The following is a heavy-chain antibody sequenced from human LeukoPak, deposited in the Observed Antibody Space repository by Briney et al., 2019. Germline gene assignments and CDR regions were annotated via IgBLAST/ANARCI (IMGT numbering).Heavy chain of an antibody. D-gene: IGHD3-22*01. CDR1: GGSISSYY. CDR2: IYYSGST. CDR3: AREMYYYDSSGYYPSDYYGMDV. Sequence: SETLSLTCTVSGGSISSYYWSWIRQPPGKGLEWIGYIYYSGSTNYNPSLKSRVTISVDTSKNQFSLKLSSVTAADTAVYYCAREMYYYDSSGYYPSDYYGMDVWGQGTTVTVSS. J-gene: IGHJ6*02. V-gene: IGHV4-59*01.